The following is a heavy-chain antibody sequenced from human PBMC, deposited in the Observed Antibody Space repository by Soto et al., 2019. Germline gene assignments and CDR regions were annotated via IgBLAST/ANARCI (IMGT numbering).Heavy chain of an antibody. CDR1: GFIFKNAW. CDR2: IKSKTDGGTT. J-gene: IGHJ5*02. D-gene: IGHD3-22*01. Sequence: EVQLVESWGGLVRPGGSLRLSCSPSGFIFKNAWMSWVRQAPGKGLEWVGRIKSKTDGGTTDYAAPVKGRFTISRDDSKNTVFLQMNSLKTEDTAVYYCTPILELTKQQYYYDTSGLNWFDPWGQGTRVTVSS. V-gene: IGHV3-15*01. CDR3: TPILELTKQQYYYDTSGLNWFDP.